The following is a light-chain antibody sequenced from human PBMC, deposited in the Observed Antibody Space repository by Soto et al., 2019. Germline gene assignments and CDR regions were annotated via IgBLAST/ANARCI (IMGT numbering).Light chain of an antibody. CDR3: QQYNSFSLIT. J-gene: IGKJ5*01. CDR2: DAS. V-gene: IGKV1-5*01. Sequence: DIQMTQSPSTLSASVGDTVTITCRASQSISRWLAWYQQKPGKAPKILISDASILENGVPSRFSGTGSGTEFTLTISNLQPDDFATYFCQQYNSFSLITVGQGTRLESK. CDR1: QSISRW.